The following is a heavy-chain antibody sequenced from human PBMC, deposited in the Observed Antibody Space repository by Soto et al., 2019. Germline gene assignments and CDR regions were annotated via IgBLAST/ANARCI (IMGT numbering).Heavy chain of an antibody. CDR1: GFTIATSH. D-gene: IGHD6-13*01. CDR3: ARGHSVNAGIITY. CDR2: IISGGSI. J-gene: IGHJ4*02. V-gene: IGHV3-48*01. Sequence: GRSLRLSCAASGFTIATSHMNWVRQPPGKGLEWISYIISGGSISYADSVRGRFTISRDIAENSLYLQMNSLRAEDTAVYYCARGHSVNAGIITYWGQGILVTVSS.